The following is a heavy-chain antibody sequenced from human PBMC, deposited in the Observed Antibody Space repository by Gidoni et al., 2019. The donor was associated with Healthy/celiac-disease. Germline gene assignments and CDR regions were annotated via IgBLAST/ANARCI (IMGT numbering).Heavy chain of an antibody. CDR1: VGSISSYY. CDR2: IYYSGST. CDR3: ARDLKGIGWFDP. V-gene: IGHV4-59*01. Sequence: QVQLQESGPGLVKPSETLSLTCTVSVGSISSYYWSWIRQPPGKGLEWIGYIYYSGSTNYNPSLKSRVTISVDTSKNQFSLKLSSVTAADTAVYYCARDLKGIGWFDPWGQGTLVTVSS. D-gene: IGHD6-13*01. J-gene: IGHJ5*02.